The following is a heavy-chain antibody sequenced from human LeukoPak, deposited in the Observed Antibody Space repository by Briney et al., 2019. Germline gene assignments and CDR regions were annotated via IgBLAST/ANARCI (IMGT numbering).Heavy chain of an antibody. V-gene: IGHV4-59*08. Sequence: SETLSLTCTVAGGSISSYYWTWIRQPPGEGLEWIVYIYYSGSTNYNPSLKSRVTISVDKSKNQFSLKLSSVTAADTAVYYCARREGDAFDTWGQGTMVTVSS. D-gene: IGHD1-26*01. CDR2: IYYSGST. J-gene: IGHJ3*02. CDR1: GGSISSYY. CDR3: ARREGDAFDT.